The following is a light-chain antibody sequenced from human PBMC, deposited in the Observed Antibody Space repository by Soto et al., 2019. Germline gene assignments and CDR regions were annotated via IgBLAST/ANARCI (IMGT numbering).Light chain of an antibody. CDR1: QSVDTM. V-gene: IGKV3-11*01. CDR2: ETS. CDR3: HVRSDWPPFKYT. J-gene: IGKJ2*01. Sequence: EIVLTQSPATLSLSAGERVTLSCRSSQSVDTMVAWYQQQVGRTPRLLIYETSSRATGVPARFSGSGSGTDFTLTISRLKPEDFAIYFWHVRSDWPPFKYTFGQGTKLEVK.